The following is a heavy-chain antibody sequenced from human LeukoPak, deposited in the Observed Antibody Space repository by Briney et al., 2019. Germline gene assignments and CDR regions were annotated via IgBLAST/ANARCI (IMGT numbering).Heavy chain of an antibody. CDR1: GGSVSGYY. D-gene: IGHD4-11*01. CDR2: INDSGST. J-gene: IGHJ6*03. CDR3: ARENDYWNYFYMDV. V-gene: IGHV4-34*01. Sequence: PSETLSLTCAVSGGSVSGYYWSWIRQPPGKGLEWIGEINDSGSTNYNPSLKSRVTLSMDTSKSQFSLNLTSATAAGTAVYYCARENDYWNYFYMDVWRKGPADPVS.